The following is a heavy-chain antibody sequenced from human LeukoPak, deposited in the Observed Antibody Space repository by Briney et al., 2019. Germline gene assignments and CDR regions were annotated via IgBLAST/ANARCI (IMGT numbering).Heavy chain of an antibody. J-gene: IGHJ4*02. Sequence: GGSLRLSCAASGFTVSSNYMSWVRQAPGKGLEWVSVIYSGGSTYYADSVKGRFTISRDNSKNTLYLQMNSLRAEDTAVYYCARGKGRARGPYYYDSSGYYYFDYWGQGTLVTVSS. V-gene: IGHV3-66*01. CDR2: IYSGGST. D-gene: IGHD3-22*01. CDR3: ARGKGRARGPYYYDSSGYYYFDY. CDR1: GFTVSSNY.